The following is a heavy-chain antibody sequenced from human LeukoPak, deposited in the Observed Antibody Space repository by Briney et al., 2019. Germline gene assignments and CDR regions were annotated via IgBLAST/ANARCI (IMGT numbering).Heavy chain of an antibody. CDR1: GYTFTSYG. CDR3: AITYCGGDCYSPGDWYFDP. Sequence: VASVKVSCKASGYTFTSYGISWVRQAPGQGLEWMGWISAYNGNTNYAQKLQGRVTMTTDTSTSTAYMELRSLRSDDTAVYYCAITYCGGDCYSPGDWYFDPWGRGTLVTVSS. D-gene: IGHD2-21*02. V-gene: IGHV1-18*01. CDR2: ISAYNGNT. J-gene: IGHJ2*01.